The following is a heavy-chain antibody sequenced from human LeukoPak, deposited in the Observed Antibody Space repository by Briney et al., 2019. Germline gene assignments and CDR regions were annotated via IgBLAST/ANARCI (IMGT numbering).Heavy chain of an antibody. D-gene: IGHD3-16*02. CDR3: ARAFQRLGELSLPNY. V-gene: IGHV7-4-1*02. J-gene: IGHJ4*02. CDR2: IHPSTGNP. Sequence: ASVKVSCKASGYTFTNYDMNWVRQAPGQGLEWMGWIHPSTGNPTYAQGFTGRFVFSLDTSVSSTYLQISSLKAEDTAVYYCARAFQRLGELSLPNYWGQGTLVTVSS. CDR1: GYTFTNYD.